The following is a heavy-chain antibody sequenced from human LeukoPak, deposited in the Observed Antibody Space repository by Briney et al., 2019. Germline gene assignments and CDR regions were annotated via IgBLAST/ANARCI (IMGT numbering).Heavy chain of an antibody. CDR2: ISNNGGYT. J-gene: IGHJ4*02. Sequence: GGSLRLSCAASGFTFSSSAMSWVRQAPGKGLEWVSAISNNGGYTYYADSVQGRFTISRDNSKSTLCLQMNSLRAEDTAVYYCAKQLGYCSDGSCYSPYWGQGTLVTVSS. CDR3: AKQLGYCSDGSCYSPY. D-gene: IGHD2-15*01. CDR1: GFTFSSSA. V-gene: IGHV3-23*01.